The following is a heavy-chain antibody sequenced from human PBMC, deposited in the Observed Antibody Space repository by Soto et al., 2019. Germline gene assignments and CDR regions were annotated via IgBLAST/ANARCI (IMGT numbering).Heavy chain of an antibody. CDR3: ARGQFDDSSGGFDY. J-gene: IGHJ4*02. D-gene: IGHD3-22*01. V-gene: IGHV3-33*08. Sequence: LRLSYAASGFTFSSYAMHWVREAPGKGLEWVAVIWYDGSNKYYADSVRGRFTISRDNSKNTLYLQMNSLRAEDTAMYYCARGQFDDSSGGFDYWGQGALGTVSS. CDR1: GFTFSSYA. CDR2: IWYDGSNK.